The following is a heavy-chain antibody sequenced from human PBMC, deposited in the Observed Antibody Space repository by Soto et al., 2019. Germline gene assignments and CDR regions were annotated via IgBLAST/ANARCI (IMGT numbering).Heavy chain of an antibody. CDR3: AREVVAGTGVGWFDP. V-gene: IGHV4-38-2*02. Sequence: SETLSLTCAVSDYSISSGHYWGFIRQPPGKGLEWIGSIYHGGITDYNPSLKSRVTISVDTSKNQFSLKLTSVTAADTAVYYCAREVVAGTGVGWFDPWGQGTLVTVSS. CDR1: DYSISSGHY. D-gene: IGHD6-19*01. J-gene: IGHJ5*02. CDR2: IYHGGIT.